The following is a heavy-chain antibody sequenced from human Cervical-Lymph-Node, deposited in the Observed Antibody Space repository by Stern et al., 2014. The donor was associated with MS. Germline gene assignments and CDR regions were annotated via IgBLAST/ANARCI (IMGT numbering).Heavy chain of an antibody. V-gene: IGHV3-53*01. D-gene: IGHD6-13*01. J-gene: IGHJ5*02. Sequence: EMQLVESGGGLIQPGGSLRLSCAASGFSVRSNYMSWVRQAPGQGLEWVSVIFSGGSTYYAASVKGRFTISRDNSKNTVYLEMNSLRVEDTAVYYCARDVRSSWYRWFDPWGQGTLVTVSS. CDR3: ARDVRSSWYRWFDP. CDR1: GFSVRSNY. CDR2: IFSGGST.